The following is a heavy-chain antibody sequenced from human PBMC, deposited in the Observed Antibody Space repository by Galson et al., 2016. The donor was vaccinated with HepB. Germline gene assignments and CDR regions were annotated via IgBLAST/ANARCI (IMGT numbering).Heavy chain of an antibody. Sequence: SLRLSCAASGFTFGNHWMHWVRQAPGKGLIWVSRTNTDGSYIDYADSVKGRFTISRDNAKNTLYLRLNSLRVEDTAVFYCVRGSNIFVGNDYWGQGTLVTVSS. CDR1: GFTFGNHW. V-gene: IGHV3-74*01. CDR2: TNTDGSYI. D-gene: IGHD3-3*01. CDR3: VRGSNIFVGNDY. J-gene: IGHJ4*02.